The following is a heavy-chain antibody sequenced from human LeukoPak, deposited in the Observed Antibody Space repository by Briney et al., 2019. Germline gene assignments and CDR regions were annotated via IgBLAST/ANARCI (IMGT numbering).Heavy chain of an antibody. Sequence: SETLSLTCAVYGGPFSGYYWSWIRQPPGKGLEWIGSIYYSGSTYYNPSLKSRVTISVDTSKNQFSLTLSSVTAANTAVYYCARQTGSGLFILPGGQGTLVTVSS. CDR3: ARQTGSGLFILP. V-gene: IGHV4-34*01. CDR1: GGPFSGYY. D-gene: IGHD3/OR15-3a*01. CDR2: IYYSGST. J-gene: IGHJ4*02.